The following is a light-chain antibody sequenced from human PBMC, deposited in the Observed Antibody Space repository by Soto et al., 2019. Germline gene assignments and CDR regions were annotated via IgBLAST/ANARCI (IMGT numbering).Light chain of an antibody. CDR1: QSVSSSY. J-gene: IGKJ5*01. Sequence: EILLTQSPSTLPLSPGERATLSCGASQSVSSSYVAWYHHRPGLAPRLLIHDASSRATGIPDRFSGTKSGTDFTLTIRRLEPEDAAVYYCQQYGGSPITFGQGTRREIK. CDR3: QQYGGSPIT. V-gene: IGKV3D-20*01. CDR2: DAS.